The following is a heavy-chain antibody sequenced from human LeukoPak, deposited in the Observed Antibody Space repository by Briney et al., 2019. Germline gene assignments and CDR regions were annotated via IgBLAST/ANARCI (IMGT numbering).Heavy chain of an antibody. CDR3: ARDGYDSSGYYPLGAFDI. J-gene: IGHJ3*02. CDR2: INPNSGGT. Sequence: ASVKVTCKAFGYTFTGYYMHWVRQAPGQGLEWMGWINPNSGGTNYAQKFQGRVTMTRDTSISTAYMELSRLRSDDTAVYYCARDGYDSSGYYPLGAFDIWGQGTMVTVSS. V-gene: IGHV1-2*02. CDR1: GYTFTGYY. D-gene: IGHD3-22*01.